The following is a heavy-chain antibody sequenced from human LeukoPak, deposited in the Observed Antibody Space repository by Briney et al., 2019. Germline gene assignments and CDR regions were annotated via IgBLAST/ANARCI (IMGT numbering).Heavy chain of an antibody. J-gene: IGHJ4*02. Sequence: PSETLSLTCDVSGASISRGGYSWSWIRQPPGKGLEWIGYIYHSGSTYYNQSLKSRVTISMDRSKNQFSLKLSSVTAADTAVYYCARHLYGSGSPLDYWGQGILVTVSS. V-gene: IGHV4-30-2*01. CDR3: ARHLYGSGSPLDY. CDR2: IYHSGST. CDR1: GASISRGGYS. D-gene: IGHD3-10*01.